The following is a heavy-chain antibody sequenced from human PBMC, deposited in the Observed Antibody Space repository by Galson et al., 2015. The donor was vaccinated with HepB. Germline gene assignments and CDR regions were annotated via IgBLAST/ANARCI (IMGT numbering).Heavy chain of an antibody. CDR3: ARGLYDDTGPGAFEI. Sequence: SVKVSCKASGGTFSSYAISWVRQAHGQGLEWMGGIIPIFGIANYAQKFQGRVTITADESTSTAYMELSSLRSEDTAVYYCARGLYDDTGPGAFEIWGQGTMVTVSS. J-gene: IGHJ3*02. V-gene: IGHV1-69*13. CDR1: GGTFSSYA. CDR2: IIPIFGIA. D-gene: IGHD3-3*01.